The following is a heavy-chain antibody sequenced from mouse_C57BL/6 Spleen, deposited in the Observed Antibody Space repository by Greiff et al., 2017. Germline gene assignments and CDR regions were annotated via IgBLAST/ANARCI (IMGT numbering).Heavy chain of an antibody. Sequence: EVKLVESGGGLVKPGGSLKLSCAAFGFTFSDYGMHWVRQAPEKGLEWVAYISSGSSTIYYADTVKGRFTISRDNAKNTLFLQMTSLRSEDTAMYYCARMGGPAWFAYWGQGTLVTVSA. J-gene: IGHJ3*01. V-gene: IGHV5-17*01. CDR3: ARMGGPAWFAY. CDR1: GFTFSDYG. CDR2: ISSGSSTI.